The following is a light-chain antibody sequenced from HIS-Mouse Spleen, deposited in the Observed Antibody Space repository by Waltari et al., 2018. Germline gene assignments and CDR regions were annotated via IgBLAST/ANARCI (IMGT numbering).Light chain of an antibody. J-gene: IGKJ4*01. CDR3: QQYNSYSKLT. V-gene: IGKV1-5*03. CDR1: QSISSW. CDR2: KAS. Sequence: DIQMTHSPSTLPASVGDSVTITCRASQSISSWLAWYQQKPGKAPKLLIYKASSLESGVPSRFSGSGSGTEFTLTISSLQPDDFATYYCQQYNSYSKLTFGGGTKVEIK.